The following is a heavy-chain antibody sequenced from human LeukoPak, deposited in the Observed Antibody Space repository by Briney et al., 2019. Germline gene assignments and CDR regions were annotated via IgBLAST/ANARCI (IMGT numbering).Heavy chain of an antibody. D-gene: IGHD2-2*01. CDR3: ASVSSPSSNDAFDI. Sequence: KTGGSLRLSCAASGFTSSSYNMNWVRQAPGKGLEWVSSISTSTSFIFYADSMKDRFTISRDNAKNSLYLQMNSLRAEDTAVYYCASVSSPSSNDAFDIWGQGTMVTVSS. J-gene: IGHJ3*02. V-gene: IGHV3-21*01. CDR2: ISTSTSFI. CDR1: GFTSSSYN.